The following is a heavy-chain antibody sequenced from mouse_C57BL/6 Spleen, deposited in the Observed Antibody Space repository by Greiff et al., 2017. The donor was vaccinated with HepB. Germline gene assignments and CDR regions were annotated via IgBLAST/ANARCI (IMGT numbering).Heavy chain of an antibody. V-gene: IGHV1-9*01. CDR2: ILPGSGST. CDR1: GYTFTGYW. CDR3: ARGYYGRSYEKKDY. J-gene: IGHJ2*01. D-gene: IGHD1-1*01. Sequence: VQLQQSGAELMKPGASVKLSCKATGYTFTGYWIEWVKQRPGHGLEWIGAILPGSGSTNYTEKFKGKATFTADPSSNTSYMQISSLTTEDSGSYYCARGYYGRSYEKKDYWGQGTTLTVSS.